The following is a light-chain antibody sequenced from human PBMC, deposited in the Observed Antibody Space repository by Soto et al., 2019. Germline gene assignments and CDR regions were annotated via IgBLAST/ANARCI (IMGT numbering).Light chain of an antibody. CDR1: NLGSES. V-gene: IGLV3-21*02. CDR3: QVWDNDSDHHV. J-gene: IGLJ1*01. CDR2: DDG. Sequence: SYELTQPPSVSVAPGQTARITCGGDNLGSESVHWYQQKPGQAPVLVVYDDGDRPSGIPERFSGSNSGNTATLTISRVAAGDEADYYCQVWDNDSDHHVFGTGTKVTVL.